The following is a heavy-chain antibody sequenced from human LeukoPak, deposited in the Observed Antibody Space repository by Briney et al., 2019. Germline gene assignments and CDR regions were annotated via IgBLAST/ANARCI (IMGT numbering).Heavy chain of an antibody. CDR2: INPSGGST. Sequence: ASVKVSCKASGYTFTSYYMHWVRQAPGQGLEWVGIINPSGGSTSYAQKFQGRVTMTRDTSTSTVYMELSSLRSEDTAVYYCARVYSGYDYLDYWGQGTLVTVSS. D-gene: IGHD5-12*01. V-gene: IGHV1-46*01. CDR3: ARVYSGYDYLDY. CDR1: GYTFTSYY. J-gene: IGHJ4*02.